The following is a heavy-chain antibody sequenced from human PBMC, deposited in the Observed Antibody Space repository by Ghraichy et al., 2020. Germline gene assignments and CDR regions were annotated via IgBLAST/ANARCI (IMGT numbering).Heavy chain of an antibody. V-gene: IGHV4-34*01. J-gene: IGHJ4*02. Sequence: SETLSLTCAVYGGSFSGYYWSWIRQPPGKGLEWIGEINHSGSTNYNPSLKSRVTISVDTSKNQFSLKLSSVTAADTAVYYCARGNSRSGYSSSWYRYWGQGTLVTVSS. D-gene: IGHD6-13*01. CDR2: INHSGST. CDR1: GGSFSGYY. CDR3: ARGNSRSGYSSSWYRY.